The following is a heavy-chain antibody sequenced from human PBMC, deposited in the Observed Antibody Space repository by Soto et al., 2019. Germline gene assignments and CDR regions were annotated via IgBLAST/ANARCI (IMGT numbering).Heavy chain of an antibody. J-gene: IGHJ6*02. CDR1: GGSISSYY. D-gene: IGHD3-3*01. V-gene: IGHV4-59*01. CDR2: VYHGGST. CDR3: ARADTVGPYYYYGMDV. Sequence: PSETLSLTCTVSGGSISSYYWSWIRQPPGKGPEWIGYVYHGGSTNYNPSLESRVTISVDTSKNQFSLKLSSVTAADTAVYYCARADTVGPYYYYGMDVWGQGTTVTVSS.